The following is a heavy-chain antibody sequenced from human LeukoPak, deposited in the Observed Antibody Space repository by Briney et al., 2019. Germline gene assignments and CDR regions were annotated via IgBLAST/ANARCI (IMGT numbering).Heavy chain of an antibody. CDR1: GGSISSGDYY. J-gene: IGHJ2*01. CDR3: VRLDAYYGGYSNWYFDL. Sequence: PSETLSLTCTVSGGSISSGDYYWSWIRQPPGKGLEWIGSIYYSGSTYYNPSLKSRVTISVDTSKNQFSLKLSSVTAADTAVYYCVRLDAYYGGYSNWYFDLWGRGTLVTVSS. V-gene: IGHV4-39*07. CDR2: IYYSGST. D-gene: IGHD4-17*01.